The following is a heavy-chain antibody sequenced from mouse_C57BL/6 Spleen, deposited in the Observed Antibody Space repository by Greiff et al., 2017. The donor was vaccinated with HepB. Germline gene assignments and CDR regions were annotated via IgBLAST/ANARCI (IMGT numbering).Heavy chain of an antibody. J-gene: IGHJ4*01. CDR1: GYTFTNYW. CDR3: ARRDDGYYNGYAMDY. D-gene: IGHD2-3*01. CDR2: IYPGGGYT. V-gene: IGHV1-63*01. Sequence: LVESGAELVRPGTSVKMSCKASGYTFTNYWIGWAKQRPGHGLEWIGDIYPGGGYTNYNEKFKGKATLTADKSSSTAYMQFSSLTSEDSAIYYCARRDDGYYNGYAMDYWGQGTSVTVSS.